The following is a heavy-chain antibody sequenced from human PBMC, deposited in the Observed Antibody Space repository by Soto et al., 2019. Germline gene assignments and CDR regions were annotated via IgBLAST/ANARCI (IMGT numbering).Heavy chain of an antibody. CDR3: ARGGTVWNYGLGWFDP. CDR1: GFTFSSYA. J-gene: IGHJ5*02. V-gene: IGHV3-30-3*01. Sequence: QVQLVESGGGVVQPGRSLRLSCAASGFTFSSYAMHWVRQAPGKGLEWVAVISNDGSNKYYADSVKGRFTISRDNSKNTLYLQMNSLRAEDTAVYYCARGGTVWNYGLGWFDPWGQGTLVTVSS. D-gene: IGHD1-7*01. CDR2: ISNDGSNK.